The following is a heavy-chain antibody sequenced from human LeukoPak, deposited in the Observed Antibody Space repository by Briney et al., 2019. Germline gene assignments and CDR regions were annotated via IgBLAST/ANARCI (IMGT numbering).Heavy chain of an antibody. CDR2: IYYSGST. J-gene: IGHJ4*02. CDR3: ARLPPDGRAFSGATRSDFDY. Sequence: PSETLSLTCTVSGGSISSSSYYWGWIRQPPGKGLEWIGSIYYSGSTYYNPSLKSRVAISVDTSKNQFSLKLSSVTAADTAVYYCARLPPDGRAFSGATRSDFDYWGQGTLVTVSS. CDR1: GGSISSSSYY. V-gene: IGHV4-39*01. D-gene: IGHD1-1*01.